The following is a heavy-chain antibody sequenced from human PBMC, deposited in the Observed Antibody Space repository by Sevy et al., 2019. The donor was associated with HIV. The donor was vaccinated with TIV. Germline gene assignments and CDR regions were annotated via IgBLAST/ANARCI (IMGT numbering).Heavy chain of an antibody. CDR2: IKQDGSEK. D-gene: IGHD4-17*01. V-gene: IGHV3-7*01. Sequence: GGSLRLSCAASRFTFSSYWMSWVRQAPGKGLEWVAIIKQDGSEKYYVDSVKGRFTISRDNAKNSLYLQMNSLRAEDTAVYYCARDFMTTVTPWGQGTLVTVSS. CDR3: ARDFMTTVTP. CDR1: RFTFSSYW. J-gene: IGHJ5*02.